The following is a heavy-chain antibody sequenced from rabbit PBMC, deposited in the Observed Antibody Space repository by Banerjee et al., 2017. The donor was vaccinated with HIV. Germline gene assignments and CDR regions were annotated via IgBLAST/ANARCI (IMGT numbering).Heavy chain of an antibody. D-gene: IGHD6-1*01. V-gene: IGHV1S45*01. CDR2: IYGDPSGTT. CDR1: GFSFSSYW. J-gene: IGHJ4*01. CDR3: ARYGIGGYGCDL. Sequence: QEQLEESGGDLVKPEGSLTLTCTASGFSFSSYWMCWVRQAPGKGLEWIACIYGDPSGTTYYASWAKGRFTISKTSSTTVTLQMTSLTAADTATYFCARYGIGGYGCDLWGPGTLVTVS.